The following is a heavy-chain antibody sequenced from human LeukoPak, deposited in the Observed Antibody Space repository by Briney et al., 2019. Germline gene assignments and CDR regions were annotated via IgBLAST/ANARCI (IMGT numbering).Heavy chain of an antibody. CDR3: ARHSEGPVNDAFDI. CDR2: IWYDGSNK. D-gene: IGHD2-2*01. CDR1: GFTFNGYT. J-gene: IGHJ3*02. Sequence: PGGSLRLSCVASGFTFNGYTMHRVRQAPGKGLEWVAIIWYDGSNKYYADSVKGRFTISRDNSKNTLFLQMNSLRAEDTAVYYCARHSEGPVNDAFDIWGQGTKVTVSS. V-gene: IGHV3-33*01.